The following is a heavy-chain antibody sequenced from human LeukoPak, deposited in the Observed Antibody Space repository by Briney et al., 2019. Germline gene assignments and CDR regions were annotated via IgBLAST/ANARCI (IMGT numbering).Heavy chain of an antibody. Sequence: SETLSLTCAVYGGSFSGYYWSWIRQPPGKGLEWIGEIYHSGSTNYNPSLKSRVTISVDKSKNQFSLKLSSVTAADTAVYYCATSETAGTLDYWGQGTLVTVSS. J-gene: IGHJ4*02. D-gene: IGHD6-13*01. CDR3: ATSETAGTLDY. V-gene: IGHV4-34*01. CDR2: IYHSGST. CDR1: GGSFSGYY.